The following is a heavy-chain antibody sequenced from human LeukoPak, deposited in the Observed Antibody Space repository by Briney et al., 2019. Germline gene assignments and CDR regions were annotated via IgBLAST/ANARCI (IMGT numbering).Heavy chain of an antibody. CDR2: ITSSGGGT. CDR3: AKAPCSGGSCYSPGVDY. J-gene: IGHJ4*02. D-gene: IGHD2-15*01. V-gene: IGHV3-64*02. Sequence: GGSLRLSCAASGFTFSNYAMHWVRQAPGKGLEYVSAITSSGGGTYYADSVKGRFIISRDNSKNTLYLQMNSLRAEDTAVYYCAKAPCSGGSCYSPGVDYWGQGTLVTVSS. CDR1: GFTFSNYA.